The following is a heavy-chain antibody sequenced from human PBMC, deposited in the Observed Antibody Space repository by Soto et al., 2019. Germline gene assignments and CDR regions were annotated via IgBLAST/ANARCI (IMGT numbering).Heavy chain of an antibody. V-gene: IGHV4-61*01. CDR2: IYNSGST. CDR1: GGSISSDTSS. J-gene: IGHJ3*01. CDR3: ASSLRAAFDV. Sequence: PATLSLTCAVSGGSISSDTSSWRWIRQPPGKGLEWIGYIYNSGSTKYNHSLKSRVTISVDTSKNQFSLKLRSVTAADTAVYYCASSLRAAFDVWGQGTMVTVSS.